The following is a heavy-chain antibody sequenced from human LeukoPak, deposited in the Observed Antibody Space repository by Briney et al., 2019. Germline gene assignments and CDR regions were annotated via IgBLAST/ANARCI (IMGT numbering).Heavy chain of an antibody. CDR1: GGSISSYY. Sequence: PSETLSLTCTVSGGSISSYYWSWIRQPPGEGLEWIGYIHYSGSTNYNPSLKSRVTISVDTSKNQLSLRLSSVTAADTAVYYCASVELATAFFDYWGQGALVTVSS. J-gene: IGHJ4*02. CDR2: IHYSGST. D-gene: IGHD5-18*01. CDR3: ASVELATAFFDY. V-gene: IGHV4-59*12.